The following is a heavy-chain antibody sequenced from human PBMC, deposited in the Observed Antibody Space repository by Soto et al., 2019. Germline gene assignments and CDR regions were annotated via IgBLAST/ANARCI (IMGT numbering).Heavy chain of an antibody. J-gene: IGHJ4*02. Sequence: SQPLSLTCAISWASVSSNIAACNCIRQSPSRGLEWLGRTYYRSKWYNDYAVSVKSRITINPDTSKNQFSLQLNSVTPEDTAVYSCATGGPAGTFDYCGQRTLVTVSS. D-gene: IGHD1-1*01. CDR1: WASVSSNIAA. V-gene: IGHV6-1*01. CDR2: TYYRSKWYN. CDR3: ATGGPAGTFDY.